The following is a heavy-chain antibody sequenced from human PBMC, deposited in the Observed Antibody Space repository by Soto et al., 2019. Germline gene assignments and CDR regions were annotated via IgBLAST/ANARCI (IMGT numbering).Heavy chain of an antibody. CDR2: ICYSGST. J-gene: IGHJ4*02. Sequence: QLQLQESGPGLVKPSQTLSLACTVSGGSFSSGGYYWSWVRQLPGKGLEWIGYICYSGSTYYNPSSNSRLPTALDTSKNRFSLKPSSVTAADTDVYYRARATASSGHHGYGGRGTRVTV. D-gene: IGHD3-10*01. V-gene: IGHV4-31*02. CDR3: ARATASSGHHGY. CDR1: GGSFSSGGYY.